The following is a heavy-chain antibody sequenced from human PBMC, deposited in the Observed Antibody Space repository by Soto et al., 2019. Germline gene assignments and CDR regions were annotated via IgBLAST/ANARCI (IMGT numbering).Heavy chain of an antibody. D-gene: IGHD1-26*01. Sequence: QVQLVESGGGMVQPGRSLRLSCAASGFTFSSYAMHWVRQAPGKGLEWVAVISYDGSNKYYADSVKGRFTISRDNSKNTLYLQMNSLRAEDTAVYYCARDHWVGASAWGPFDYWGQGTLVTVSS. V-gene: IGHV3-30-3*01. CDR3: ARDHWVGASAWGPFDY. CDR2: ISYDGSNK. CDR1: GFTFSSYA. J-gene: IGHJ4*02.